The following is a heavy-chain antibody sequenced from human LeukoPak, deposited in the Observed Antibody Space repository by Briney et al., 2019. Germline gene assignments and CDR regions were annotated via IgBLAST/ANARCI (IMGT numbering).Heavy chain of an antibody. J-gene: IGHJ1*01. CDR1: GFTFSVYG. CDR3: ASAREYCGSAECYEYFQH. Sequence: PGGSLRLSCAASGFTFSVYGMAWVRQAPGKGLEWVSVIYSGGSTYYADSVNGRFTISRDNSRNTLLLQMNSLRAEDTALYYCASAREYCGSAECYEYFQHWGQGTVVPVSS. CDR2: IYSGGST. V-gene: IGHV3-53*01. D-gene: IGHD2-21*01.